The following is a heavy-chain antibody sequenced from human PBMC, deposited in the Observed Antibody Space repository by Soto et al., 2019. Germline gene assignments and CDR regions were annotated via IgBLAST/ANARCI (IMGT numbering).Heavy chain of an antibody. CDR2: ISGSGGNT. J-gene: IGHJ4*02. CDR1: GFTFSNYA. V-gene: IGHV3-23*01. CDR3: AKERLGRGADY. Sequence: EVQLLESGGGLVQPGGSVRLSCAASGFTFSNYAMSWVRQAPGKGLEWVSTISGSGGNTYYPDSVKGRFTISRDNSKNTVYLQMNSLRAEDTAVYYCAKERLGRGADYWGQGALVTVTS.